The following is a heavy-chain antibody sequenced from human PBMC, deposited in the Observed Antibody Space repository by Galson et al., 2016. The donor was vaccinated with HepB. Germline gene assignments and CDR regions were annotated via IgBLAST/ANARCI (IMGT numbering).Heavy chain of an antibody. Sequence: CKASGYTFTNYGISWVRQAPGQGLEWMGRISADNGNTDHAQKFQGRVTMTTETSTTTVYMELMNLRSDDTAMYYCTSATNCNRADCHADTFHIWGQGTVVTVSS. D-gene: IGHD2/OR15-2a*01. V-gene: IGHV1-18*01. CDR1: GYTFTNYG. CDR2: ISADNGNT. J-gene: IGHJ3*02. CDR3: TSATNCNRADCHADTFHI.